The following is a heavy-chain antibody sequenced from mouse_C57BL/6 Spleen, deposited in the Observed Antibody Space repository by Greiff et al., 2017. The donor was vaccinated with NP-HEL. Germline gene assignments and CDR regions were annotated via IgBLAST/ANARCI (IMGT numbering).Heavy chain of an antibody. CDR1: GYTFTDYY. D-gene: IGHD2-4*01. CDR2: INPYNGGT. J-gene: IGHJ1*03. Sequence: VQLQQSGPVLVKPGASVKMSCKASGYTFTDYYMNWVKQSHGKSLEWIGVINPYNGGTSYNQKFKGKATLTVDKSSSTAYMELNSLTSEDSAVYYCARSGDYDQDWYFDVWGTGTTVTVSS. CDR3: ARSGDYDQDWYFDV. V-gene: IGHV1-19*01.